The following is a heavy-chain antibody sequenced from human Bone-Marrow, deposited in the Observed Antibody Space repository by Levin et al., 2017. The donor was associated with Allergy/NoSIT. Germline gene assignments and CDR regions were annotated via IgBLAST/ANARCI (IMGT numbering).Heavy chain of an antibody. CDR2: IYPHNGKT. CDR1: GYTFVNYG. V-gene: IGHV1-18*01. D-gene: IGHD2-21*02. Sequence: KSGGSLRLSCKASGYTFVNYGLSWVRQAPGQGLEWMARIYPHNGKTYYAQKFQGRVTVTTDTYTSTGYMELGTLRSDDTAVYYCARDPAYCIDDCYEHAFDLWGQGTVVTVSS. J-gene: IGHJ3*01. CDR3: ARDPAYCIDDCYEHAFDL.